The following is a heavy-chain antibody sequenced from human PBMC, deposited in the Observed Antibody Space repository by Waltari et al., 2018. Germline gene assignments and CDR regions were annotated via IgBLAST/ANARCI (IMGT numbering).Heavy chain of an antibody. CDR2: CYHSSGTT. J-gene: IGHJ4*02. CDR1: GGSISRNY. V-gene: IGHV4-4*07. D-gene: IGHD2-15*01. Sequence: QVQLQESGPGLVKPSETLSLTCAVSGGSISRNYWSWIRPPPGKGLEWIGRCYHSSGTTDYNPSLRSRVTISTDTSKNPFFLNLRSVTAADTALYFCARDLPSIAVEFDFWGQGVLVTVSS. CDR3: ARDLPSIAVEFDF.